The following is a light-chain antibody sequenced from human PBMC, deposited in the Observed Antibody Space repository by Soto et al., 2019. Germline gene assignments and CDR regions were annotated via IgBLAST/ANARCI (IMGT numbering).Light chain of an antibody. CDR3: QQYGSSST. CDR1: QTIKNNY. V-gene: IGKV3-20*01. CDR2: GAS. Sequence: EIRLTQSPGTVSLSPGDSATLSCRASQTIKNNYLAWYQQRHGRPPRLLISGASTRATGIPDRFSGSGSGTDFTLTISRLEPEDFAVYYCQQYGSSSTFGQGTRLEIK. J-gene: IGKJ5*01.